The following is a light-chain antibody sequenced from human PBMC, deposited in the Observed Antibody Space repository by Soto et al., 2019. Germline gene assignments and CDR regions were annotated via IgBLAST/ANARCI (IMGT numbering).Light chain of an antibody. CDR2: LEGSGSY. Sequence: QSVLTQSSSASASLGSSVKLTCTLSSGHSSYIIAWHQQQPGKAPRYLMKLEGSGSYNKGSGVPDRFSGSSSGADRYLTISNLQFEDEANYYCETCDSNTRVFGGGTKGTVL. CDR1: SGHSSYI. V-gene: IGLV4-60*02. CDR3: ETCDSNTRV. J-gene: IGLJ2*01.